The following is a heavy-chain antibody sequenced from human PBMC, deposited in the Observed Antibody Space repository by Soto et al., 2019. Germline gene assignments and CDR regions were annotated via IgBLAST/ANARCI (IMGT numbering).Heavy chain of an antibody. V-gene: IGHV3-23*01. CDR1: GFTFSASS. J-gene: IGHJ6*02. CDR2: ISGGGGTT. Sequence: EVQLLESGGGLVQPGGSLRLSCAASGFTFSASSMSWVRQAPGKGLEWVSGISGGGGTTYYADSVQGRFTISRDNSKNTLYLLMSSLRAEDTAVYYCAKVISYYYYYDLDVWGRGTTVTVSS. CDR3: AKVISYYYYYDLDV. D-gene: IGHD3-22*01.